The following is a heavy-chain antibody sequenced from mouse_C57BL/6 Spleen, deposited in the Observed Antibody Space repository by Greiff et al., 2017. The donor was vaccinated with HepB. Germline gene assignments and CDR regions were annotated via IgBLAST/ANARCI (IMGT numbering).Heavy chain of an antibody. V-gene: IGHV1-19*01. CDR1: GYTFTDYY. D-gene: IGHD2-5*01. Sequence: EVQLQQSGPVLVKPGASVKMSCKASGYTFTDYYMNWVKQSHGKSLEWIGVMNPYNGGTSYNQKFKGKATLTVDKSSSTAYMELNSLTSEDSAVYYCAREIYSNYGDDYWGQGTTLTVSS. J-gene: IGHJ2*01. CDR3: AREIYSNYGDDY. CDR2: MNPYNGGT.